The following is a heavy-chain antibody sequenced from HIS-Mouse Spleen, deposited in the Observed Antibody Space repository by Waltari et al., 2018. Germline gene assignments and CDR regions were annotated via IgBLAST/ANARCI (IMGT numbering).Heavy chain of an antibody. D-gene: IGHD6-13*01. J-gene: IGHJ2*01. CDR3: AREIPYSSSWYDWYFDL. Sequence: QLQLQESGPGLVKPSETLSLTCTVSGGSISSSSYYWGWIRQPPGKGLGWVGSIYYSGSTYYNPSLKSLVTISVDTSKNQFSRKLSSVTAADTAVYYCAREIPYSSSWYDWYFDLWGRGTLVTVSS. CDR2: IYYSGST. CDR1: GGSISSSSYY. V-gene: IGHV4-39*07.